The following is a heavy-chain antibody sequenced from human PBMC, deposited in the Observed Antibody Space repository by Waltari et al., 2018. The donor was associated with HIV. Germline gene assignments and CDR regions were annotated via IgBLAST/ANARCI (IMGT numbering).Heavy chain of an antibody. V-gene: IGHV3-7*01. J-gene: IGHJ6*02. Sequence: EVQLMESGGGLVQSWGSLRLSCAASGFTFTNYWMSWVRQTPGKGLGWVAYIKDDGSEKYYMGSVKGRFTISRDNAKNSMFLQMNSLRAEDTAVYYCARIGTFPHNYAIDFWGQGTTVTVSS. D-gene: IGHD1-26*01. CDR2: IKDDGSEK. CDR1: GFTFTNYW. CDR3: ARIGTFPHNYAIDF.